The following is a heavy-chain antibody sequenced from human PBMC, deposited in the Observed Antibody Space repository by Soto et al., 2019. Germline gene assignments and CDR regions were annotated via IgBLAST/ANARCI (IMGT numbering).Heavy chain of an antibody. V-gene: IGHV1-46*01. CDR3: ARDRGYCANGVCFRYDY. J-gene: IGHJ4*02. D-gene: IGHD2-8*01. Sequence: ASVKVSCKASGYTFTSYYMHWVRQAPGQGLEWMGIINPSGGSTSYAQKFQGRVTMTRDTSTSTAYMDLRSLRSDDTATYYCARDRGYCANGVCFRYDYWGQGTLVTVSS. CDR1: GYTFTSYY. CDR2: INPSGGST.